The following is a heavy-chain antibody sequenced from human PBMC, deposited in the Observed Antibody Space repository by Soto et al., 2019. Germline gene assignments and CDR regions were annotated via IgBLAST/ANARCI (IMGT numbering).Heavy chain of an antibody. V-gene: IGHV5-51*01. CDR1: GYDFISYW. D-gene: IGHD3-10*01. J-gene: IGHJ6*02. CDR3: ARPYYYGSGFAPGGMDV. Sequence: GESLKISCEASGYDFISYWIGWVRQMPGKGLEWMGIIYPRDSEARYSPSFQGQVTISVDKSIRTAYLQWGSLKASDTAMYYCARPYYYGSGFAPGGMDVWGQGTTVTVSS. CDR2: IYPRDSEA.